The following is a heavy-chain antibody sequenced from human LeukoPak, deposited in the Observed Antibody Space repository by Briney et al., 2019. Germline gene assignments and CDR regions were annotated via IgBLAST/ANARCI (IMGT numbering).Heavy chain of an antibody. J-gene: IGHJ4*02. D-gene: IGHD6-13*01. V-gene: IGHV4-39*07. Sequence: SETLSLTCTVSGGSISSSSYYWGWIRQPPGKGLEWIGSIYYSGSTYYNPSLKSRVTISVDTSKNQFSLKLSSVTAADTAVYYCARGIAAAGTCDYWGQGTLVTVSS. CDR3: ARGIAAAGTCDY. CDR1: GGSISSSSYY. CDR2: IYYSGST.